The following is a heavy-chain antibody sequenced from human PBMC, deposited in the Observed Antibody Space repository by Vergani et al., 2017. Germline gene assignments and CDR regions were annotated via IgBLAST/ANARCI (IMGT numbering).Heavy chain of an antibody. CDR2: IYYSGST. J-gene: IGHJ5*02. CDR1: GTSIRSSNYY. Sequence: QLQLQESGPGLVKPSATLSLTCSVSGTSIRSSNYYWGWLRQPPGKGLEWIASIYYSGSTYYNPSLKSRVTISVDTSKNQFSLKLSSVTAADTAVYFCARHSTVEWLVKLGWFDPWGQGILVTVSS. V-gene: IGHV4-39*01. CDR3: ARHSTVEWLVKLGWFDP. D-gene: IGHD6-19*01.